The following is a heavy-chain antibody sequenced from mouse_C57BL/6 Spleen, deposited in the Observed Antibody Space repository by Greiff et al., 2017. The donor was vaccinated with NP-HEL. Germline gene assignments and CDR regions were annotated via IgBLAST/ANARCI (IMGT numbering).Heavy chain of an antibody. J-gene: IGHJ4*01. V-gene: IGHV10-1*01. Sequence: EVQGVESGGGLVQPKGSLKLSCAASGFSFNTYAMNWVRQAPGKGLEWVARIRSKSNNYATYYADSVKDRFTISRDDSESMLYLQMNNLKTEDTAMYYCVRDSGRYYAMDYWGQGTSVTVSS. CDR1: GFSFNTYA. CDR2: IRSKSNNYAT. CDR3: VRDSGRYYAMDY.